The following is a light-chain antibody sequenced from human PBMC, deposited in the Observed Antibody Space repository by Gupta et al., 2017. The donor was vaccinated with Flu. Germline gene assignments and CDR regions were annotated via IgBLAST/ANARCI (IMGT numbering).Light chain of an antibody. CDR3: QEYDSYSSKA. Sequence: STLSASVGDRVTITCRASQSISSWLAWYQQKPGKAPKLLIYKTSTLESGVPSRFSGSGSGKEFTLTISSLQPDDLATYYCQEYDSYSSKAFGQGTKVEI. CDR2: KTS. J-gene: IGKJ1*01. V-gene: IGKV1-5*03. CDR1: QSISSW.